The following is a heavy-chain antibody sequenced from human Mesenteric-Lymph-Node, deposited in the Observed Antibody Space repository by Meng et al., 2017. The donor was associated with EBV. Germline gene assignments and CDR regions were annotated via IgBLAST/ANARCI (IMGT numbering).Heavy chain of an antibody. CDR2: INHSGST. D-gene: IGHD1-26*01. J-gene: IGHJ4*02. Sequence: QVQLQQWGAGLLKPSXXXXLTCAVYGGSFSGYYWNWIRQPPGKGLEWIGEINHSGSTNYNPSLKSRVTISVDTSKNQFSLKLTSVTAADTAVYYCARGGGIVGATFRYWGQGTLVTVSS. CDR3: ARGGGIVGATFRY. V-gene: IGHV4-34*01. CDR1: GGSFSGYY.